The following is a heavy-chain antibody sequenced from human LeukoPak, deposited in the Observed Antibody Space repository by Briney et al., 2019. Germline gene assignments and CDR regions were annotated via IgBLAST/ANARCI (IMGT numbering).Heavy chain of an antibody. CDR3: AKDTPSPNSGFYHY. Sequence: GGSLRLSCAASGFTFSSSGMHWVRQAPGKGLEWVSTVSHDGSKRYYGDSVKGRFIISRDNSRDTVYLQMNSLRGEDTAVYFCAKDTPSPNSGFYHYWGQGTPVTVSS. J-gene: IGHJ4*02. CDR2: VSHDGSKR. CDR1: GFTFSSSG. D-gene: IGHD1-26*01. V-gene: IGHV3-30*18.